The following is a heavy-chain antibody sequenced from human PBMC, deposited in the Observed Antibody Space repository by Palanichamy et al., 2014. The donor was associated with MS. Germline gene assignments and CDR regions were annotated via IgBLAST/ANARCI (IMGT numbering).Heavy chain of an antibody. J-gene: IGHJ4*02. CDR3: TRPSRGYSPFDT. CDR2: IYPGDSDT. Sequence: EVQLVQSGAQVKKPGESLKISCTGSGYSFSRYWIGWVRQMPGKGLEWMGIIYPGDSDTRYSPSFRGQVTISAVRSTNTAYIQWDSLKTSDTAMYYCTRPSRGYSPFDTWGQGTLVTVSS. D-gene: IGHD3-22*01. CDR1: GYSFSRYW. V-gene: IGHV5-51*01.